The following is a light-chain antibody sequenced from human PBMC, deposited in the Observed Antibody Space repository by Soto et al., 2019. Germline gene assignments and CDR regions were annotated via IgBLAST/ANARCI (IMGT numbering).Light chain of an antibody. CDR2: EVS. CDR3: SSYAGSNNYV. J-gene: IGLJ1*01. Sequence: QSALTQPPSASGSPGQSVTISCTGTSGDVGGYNYVSWYQQHPGKAPKLMIFEVSERPSGVPDRFSASKSGNTASLTASGLQAEDEADYYCSSYAGSNNYVFGTGTKVTVL. V-gene: IGLV2-8*01. CDR1: SGDVGGYNY.